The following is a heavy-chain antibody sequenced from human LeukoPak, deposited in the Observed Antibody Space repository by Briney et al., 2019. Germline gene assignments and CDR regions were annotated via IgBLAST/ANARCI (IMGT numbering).Heavy chain of an antibody. CDR1: GYTFTGYY. CDR3: ARVSGSYLYFDY. J-gene: IGHJ4*02. Sequence: ASVKVSCKASGYTFTGYYMHWVRQAPGQGLEWMGRINPNSGGTNHAQKFQGRVTMTRDTSISTAYMELSRLRSDDTAVYYCARVSGSYLYFDYWGQGTLVTVSS. CDR2: INPNSGGT. V-gene: IGHV1-2*06. D-gene: IGHD1-26*01.